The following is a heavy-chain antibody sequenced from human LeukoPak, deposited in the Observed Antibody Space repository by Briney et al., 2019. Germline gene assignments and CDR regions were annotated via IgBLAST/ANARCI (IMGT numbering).Heavy chain of an antibody. J-gene: IGHJ4*02. CDR1: GGSISSYY. D-gene: IGHD6-19*01. CDR2: IYYSGST. CDR3: ARGSSRGWRY. V-gene: IGHV4-59*01. Sequence: SETLSLTCTVSGGSISSYYWSWIRQPPGKGLEWIGYIYYSGSTNYNPSLKSRVTISVDTSKNQFSLKLSSVTAADTAVYYCARGSSRGWRYWGQGTLVTVSS.